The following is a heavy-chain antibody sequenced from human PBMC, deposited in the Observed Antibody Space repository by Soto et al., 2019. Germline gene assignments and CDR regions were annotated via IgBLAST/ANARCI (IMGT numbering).Heavy chain of an antibody. CDR1: GLSFSDSG. J-gene: IGHJ4*02. Sequence: PGGSLRLSCAASGLSFSDSGIHWVRQASGKGLEWVGRIRTKSNHYATAYAASVKGRFTISRDDSRNTAYLQMNSLETEDTAVYYCTRLNFIVEPGINYWGQGTLVTVSS. CDR3: TRLNFIVEPGINY. D-gene: IGHD6-13*01. CDR2: IRTKSNHYAT. V-gene: IGHV3-73*01.